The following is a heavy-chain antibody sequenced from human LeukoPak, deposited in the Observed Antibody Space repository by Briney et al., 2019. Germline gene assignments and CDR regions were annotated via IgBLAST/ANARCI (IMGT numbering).Heavy chain of an antibody. CDR1: GYTLTELS. Sequence: ASVKVSCKVSGYTLTELSMHWVRQAPGKGLEWMGGFDPEDGETIYAQKFQGRVTMTEDTSTDTAYMELSSLRSEDTAVYYCATVRTIQPWAGIRPYYFDYWGRGTLVTVSS. V-gene: IGHV1-24*01. CDR2: FDPEDGET. CDR3: ATVRTIQPWAGIRPYYFDY. J-gene: IGHJ4*02. D-gene: IGHD5-18*01.